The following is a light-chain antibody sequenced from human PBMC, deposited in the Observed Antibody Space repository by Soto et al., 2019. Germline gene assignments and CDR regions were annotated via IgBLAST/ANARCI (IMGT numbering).Light chain of an antibody. CDR2: EDN. V-gene: IGLV6-57*01. J-gene: IGLJ2*01. CDR1: SGSIASNY. CDR3: QSYDSSNVV. Sequence: NFMLTQPHSVSESPGKTVTISCTRSSGSIASNYVQWYQQRPGSSPNTVIYEDNQRPSGVPDRFSGSIDSSSNSASLTISGLKTEDEADYYCQSYDSSNVVFGGGTKLTFL.